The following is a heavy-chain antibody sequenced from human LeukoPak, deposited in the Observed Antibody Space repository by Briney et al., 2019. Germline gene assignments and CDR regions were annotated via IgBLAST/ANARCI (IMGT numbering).Heavy chain of an antibody. CDR2: IYYSGST. CDR3: ARFSCYYYYMDV. CDR1: GGSISSSSYY. J-gene: IGHJ6*03. Sequence: SETLYLTCIVSGGSISSSSYYWGWIRQPPGKELEWIGSIYYSGSTYYNPSLKSRVTISVDTSKIQFSLKLSSVTAADTAVYYCARFSCYYYYMDVWGKGTTVTVSS. V-gene: IGHV4-39*01.